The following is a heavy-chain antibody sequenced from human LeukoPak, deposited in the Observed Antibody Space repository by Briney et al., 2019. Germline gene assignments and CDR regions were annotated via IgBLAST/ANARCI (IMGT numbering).Heavy chain of an antibody. CDR3: ARATGTWGHDGFDI. V-gene: IGHV1-18*01. CDR1: GYTFMSHG. Sequence: ASVKVSCKAYGYTFMSHGISWVRQAPGQGLEWMGWISGYSSNTNYAQRLQGRVTMTTDTSTTTAYMELRSLRSDDTAVYYCARATGTWGHDGFDIWGQGKMVTVS. J-gene: IGHJ3*02. D-gene: IGHD3-16*01. CDR2: ISGYSSNT.